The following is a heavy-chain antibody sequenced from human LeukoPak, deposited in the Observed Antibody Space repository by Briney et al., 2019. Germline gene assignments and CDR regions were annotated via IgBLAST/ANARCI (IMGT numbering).Heavy chain of an antibody. CDR1: GDTFTSYA. Sequence: ASVKVSCKASGDTFTSYAMNWVGQAPGEGGEWRGGIITIFGTANYAQRFQGRGTITAGESTSTAYMELSSLRSQDTPVYYCARGELLPVYSSSSSMDVWGTGTTVTVSS. J-gene: IGHJ6*03. CDR3: ARGELLPVYSSSSSMDV. CDR2: IITIFGTA. V-gene: IGHV1-69*13. D-gene: IGHD2-15*01.